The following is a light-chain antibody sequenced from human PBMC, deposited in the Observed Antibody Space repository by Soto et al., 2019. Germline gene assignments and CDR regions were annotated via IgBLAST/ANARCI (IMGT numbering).Light chain of an antibody. CDR2: DAS. Sequence: DIQMTQSPSSLSASVGDRVTITCQASQDISNYLNWYQQKPGKAPKLLIYDASNLETGVPSRFSGSGSGTDSTFTISSLQPEDIATYYCQQYDNLPPYTFGQGTKVDIK. CDR1: QDISNY. V-gene: IGKV1-33*01. CDR3: QQYDNLPPYT. J-gene: IGKJ2*01.